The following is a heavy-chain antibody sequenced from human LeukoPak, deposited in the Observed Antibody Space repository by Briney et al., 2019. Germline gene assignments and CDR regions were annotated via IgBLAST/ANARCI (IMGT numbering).Heavy chain of an antibody. D-gene: IGHD3-22*01. V-gene: IGHV3-7*01. CDR3: AREITYYYDSSGYYYDPSSDY. Sequence: GGSLRLSCAASGFTFSSYWMSWVRQAPGKGLEWVANIKQDGSEKYYVDSVKGRFTISRDNAKNSLYLQMNSLRAEDTAVYYCAREITYYYDSSGYYYDPSSDYWGQGTLVTVSS. CDR1: GFTFSSYW. J-gene: IGHJ4*02. CDR2: IKQDGSEK.